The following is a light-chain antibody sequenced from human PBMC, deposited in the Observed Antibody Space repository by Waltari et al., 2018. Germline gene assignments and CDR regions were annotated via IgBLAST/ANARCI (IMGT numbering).Light chain of an antibody. V-gene: IGLV4-69*01. J-gene: IGLJ3*02. Sequence: LLLTQSPSASASLGASARLTCNLSRGYSSNVIRWLQQQPGKGPRHLMKVKSDGSHRKGDDIPDLVSVSNTGTECYLTSPSLQSEDEADYYCQTGGHASWVFGGGTKLTVL. CDR2: VKSDGSH. CDR1: RGYSSNV. CDR3: QTGGHASWV.